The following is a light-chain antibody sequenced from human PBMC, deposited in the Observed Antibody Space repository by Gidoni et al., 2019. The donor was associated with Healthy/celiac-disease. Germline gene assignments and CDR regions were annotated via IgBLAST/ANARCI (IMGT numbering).Light chain of an antibody. J-gene: IGKJ1*01. V-gene: IGKV3-20*01. CDR3: QQYGSSPRT. CDR2: GAS. CDR1: QSVSSSY. Sequence: QSPGTLSLSPGERATLSCRASQSVSSSYLAWYQQKPGQAPRLLIYGASSRPTGIPDRFSGSGSGTDFTLTISRLEPEDFAVYYCQQYGSSPRTFGQGTKVEIK.